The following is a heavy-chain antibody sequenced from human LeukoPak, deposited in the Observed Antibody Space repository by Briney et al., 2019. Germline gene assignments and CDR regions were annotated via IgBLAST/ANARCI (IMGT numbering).Heavy chain of an antibody. Sequence: SETLSLTCTVPGGSISSHYWSWIRQPPGKGLGWIGYIYYSGNSKYNPSLKSRVTISVDTSKNQFSLKLSSVTAADTAVYYCARGYYDFFGSSYYYYLDVWGKGTTVTVSS. V-gene: IGHV4-59*11. CDR3: ARGYYDFFGSSYYYYLDV. D-gene: IGHD3-3*01. CDR1: GGSISSHY. J-gene: IGHJ6*03. CDR2: IYYSGNS.